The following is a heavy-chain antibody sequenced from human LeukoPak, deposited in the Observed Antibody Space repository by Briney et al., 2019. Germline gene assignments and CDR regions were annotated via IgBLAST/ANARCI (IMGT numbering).Heavy chain of an antibody. V-gene: IGHV3-48*02. CDR1: GFTFSDYS. J-gene: IGHJ4*02. CDR3: SRRFDC. CDR2: IDGXGDTI. Sequence: GESLRLSCAASGFTFSDYSMXXXRQAPGKGLXXGSYIDGXGDTIYYADSAXGRFTISRDNAKNSVDLQMNSLRDEDTAVYYCSRRFDCWGQGTLVTVSS.